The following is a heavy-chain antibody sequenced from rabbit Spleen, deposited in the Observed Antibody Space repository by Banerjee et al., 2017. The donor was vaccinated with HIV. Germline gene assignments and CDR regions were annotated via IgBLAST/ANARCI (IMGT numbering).Heavy chain of an antibody. V-gene: IGHV1S40*01. CDR2: IATDSAEI. D-gene: IGHD7-1*01. CDR1: GFSFSSNSW. Sequence: QSLEESGGDLVKPGASLTLTCTAPGFSFSSNSWICWVRQAPGKGLEWIACIATDSAEIYYATWAKGRFTISKTSSTTVTLQMTSLTVADTATYFCARFYAGYGDFGYAAMWGPGTLVTVS. CDR3: ARFYAGYGDFGYAAM. J-gene: IGHJ4*01.